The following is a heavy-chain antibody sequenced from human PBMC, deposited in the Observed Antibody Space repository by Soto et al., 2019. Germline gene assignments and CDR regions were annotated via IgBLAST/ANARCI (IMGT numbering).Heavy chain of an antibody. Sequence: SDNLSLTCAVSGDSIIGIYHWAWIRQPPGRSLEWIGYINYVGRTSYYSPSLQSRVTISLDSSKNQFSLILSSVTAADTAVFFCARFRRNYFDYWGQGNQVTVYS. CDR1: GDSIIGIYH. V-gene: IGHV4-59*01. CDR2: INYVGRT. J-gene: IGHJ4*02. D-gene: IGHD3-10*01. CDR3: ARFRRNYFDY.